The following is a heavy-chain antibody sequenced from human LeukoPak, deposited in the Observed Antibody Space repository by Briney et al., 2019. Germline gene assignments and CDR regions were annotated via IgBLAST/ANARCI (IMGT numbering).Heavy chain of an antibody. CDR3: ARDSALLNNGDWYGGSDY. CDR2: MSALNGNT. V-gene: IGHV1-18*04. J-gene: IGHJ4*02. CDR1: GYTFTRYY. Sequence: ASVKVSCKASGYTFTRYYIHWVRQAPGQGLEWMGWMSALNGNTNYQHKCQGRVTMTTDTSKNTAYMELRSLRSDDTAMYYCARDSALLNNGDWYGGSDYWGQGTLVTVSS. D-gene: IGHD4-17*01.